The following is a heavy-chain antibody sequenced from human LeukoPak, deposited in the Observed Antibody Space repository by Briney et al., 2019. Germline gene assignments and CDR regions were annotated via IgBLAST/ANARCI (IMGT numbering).Heavy chain of an antibody. Sequence: AETLSLTCTVSGGSFSSGSYYWSWLPQAQGKELEWIGYIYYSGSTNYNPSLKSRVTISVDTSKNQFSLKLSSVTAADTAVYYCARNPLYGGNAFDYWGQGTLVTVSS. CDR2: IYYSGST. CDR3: ARNPLYGGNAFDY. D-gene: IGHD4-23*01. CDR1: GGSFSSGSYY. J-gene: IGHJ4*02. V-gene: IGHV4-61*01.